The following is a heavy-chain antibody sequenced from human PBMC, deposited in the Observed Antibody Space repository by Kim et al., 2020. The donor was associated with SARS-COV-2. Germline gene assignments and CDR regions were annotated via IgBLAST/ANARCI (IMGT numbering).Heavy chain of an antibody. CDR2: IYYSGST. Sequence: SETLSLTCTVSGGSISSGGYYWSWIRQHPGKGLEWIGYIYYSGSTYYNPSLKSRVTISVDTSKNQFSLKLSSVTAADTAVYYCARAESQVWFGGVGGYYLDYWGQGTLVTVSS. J-gene: IGHJ4*02. V-gene: IGHV4-31*03. D-gene: IGHD3-10*01. CDR1: GGSISSGGYY. CDR3: ARAESQVWFGGVGGYYLDY.